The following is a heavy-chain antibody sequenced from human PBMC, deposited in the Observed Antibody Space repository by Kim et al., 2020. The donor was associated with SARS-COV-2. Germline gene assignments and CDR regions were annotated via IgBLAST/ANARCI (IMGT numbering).Heavy chain of an antibody. D-gene: IGHD3-22*01. CDR2: ISGSGGST. Sequence: GGSLRLSCAASGFTFSSYAMSWVRQAPGKGLEWVSAISGSGGSTYYADSVKGRFTISRDNSKNTLYLQMNSLRAEDTAVYYCAKDYLPHSITMIVVAPFSFDYWGQGTLVTVSS. CDR3: AKDYLPHSITMIVVAPFSFDY. J-gene: IGHJ4*02. V-gene: IGHV3-23*01. CDR1: GFTFSSYA.